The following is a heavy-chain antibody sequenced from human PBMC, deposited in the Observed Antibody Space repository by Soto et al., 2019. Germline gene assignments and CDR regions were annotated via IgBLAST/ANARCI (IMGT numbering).Heavy chain of an antibody. D-gene: IGHD2-15*01. CDR1: GFTFSSYA. CDR2: ISGSGGST. CDR3: AKAPGGYCSCCSCDDFDY. V-gene: IGHV3-23*01. Sequence: EVQLLESGGGLVQPGGSLRLSCAASGFTFSSYAMSWVRQAPGKGLEWVSAISGSGGSTYYADSVKGRFTISRDNSKNTLYIQSNSLRAEDAAVYYCAKAPGGYCSCCSCDDFDYWGQGTLVTVSS. J-gene: IGHJ4*02.